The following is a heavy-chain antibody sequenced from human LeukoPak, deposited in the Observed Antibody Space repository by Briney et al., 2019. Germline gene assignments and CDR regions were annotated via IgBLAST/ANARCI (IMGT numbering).Heavy chain of an antibody. D-gene: IGHD6-13*01. CDR2: ISSSSSTI. CDR1: GFTFSSYS. Sequence: GGSLRLSCAAAGFTFSSYSMNLVRQAPGKGLEWVSYISSSSSTIYYADSVKGRFTISRDNAKNSLYLQMNSLRAEDTAVYYCARDRGYSSSWADYYFDYWGQGTLVTVSS. CDR3: ARDRGYSSSWADYYFDY. J-gene: IGHJ4*02. V-gene: IGHV3-48*01.